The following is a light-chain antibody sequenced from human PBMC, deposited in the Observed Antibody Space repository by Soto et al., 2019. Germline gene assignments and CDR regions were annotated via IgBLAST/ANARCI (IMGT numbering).Light chain of an antibody. CDR1: SSDVGGYNY. CDR2: DVS. Sequence: QSALTQPASFSGSPGQSITISCTGTSSDVGGYNYVSWYQQHPGKAPKLMIYDVSYRPSGVSNRFSGSKSGNTASLTISGLQAEDEAAYYCSSYTSSSTPYVFGTGTKLTVL. CDR3: SSYTSSSTPYV. V-gene: IGLV2-14*01. J-gene: IGLJ1*01.